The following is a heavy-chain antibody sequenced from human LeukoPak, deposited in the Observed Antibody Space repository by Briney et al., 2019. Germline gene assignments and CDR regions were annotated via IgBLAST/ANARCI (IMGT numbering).Heavy chain of an antibody. V-gene: IGHV5-51*01. CDR3: ARSPSIVGATTLFDY. CDR2: IYPVDSDT. Sequence: GESLKISCQGSGYSFTSYWIGWGRQMPGKGLEWMGIIYPVDSDTRYSPSFQGQVTISADKSISTAYLQWSSLKASDTAMYYWARSPSIVGATTLFDYWGQGTLVTVSS. J-gene: IGHJ4*02. CDR1: GYSFTSYW. D-gene: IGHD1-26*01.